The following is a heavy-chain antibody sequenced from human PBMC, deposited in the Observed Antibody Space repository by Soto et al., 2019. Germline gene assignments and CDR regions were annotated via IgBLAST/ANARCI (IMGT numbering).Heavy chain of an antibody. J-gene: IGHJ6*02. CDR1: GFTFSSYW. CDR3: ARDPRDYYYYGMDV. CDR2: INSDGSSA. V-gene: IGHV3-74*01. Sequence: GGSLRLSCAASGFTFSSYWMHWVRQAPGKGLVWVSRINSDGSSASYADSVKGRFTISRDNAKNTLYLQMNSLRAEDTAVYYCARDPRDYYYYGMDVWGQGTTVTAP.